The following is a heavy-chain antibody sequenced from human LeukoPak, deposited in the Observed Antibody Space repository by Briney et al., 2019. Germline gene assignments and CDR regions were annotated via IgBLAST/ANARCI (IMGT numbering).Heavy chain of an antibody. CDR1: GFTFSDHH. CDR3: ARIQSGFDI. Sequence: GGSLRLSCAASGFTFSDHHMTWIRQAPGKGLEWLSYISGSGSTIFYADSVKGRLTISRDNAKKSLYLQMSSLRAEDTAVYYCARIQSGFDIWGQGTMVTVSS. CDR2: ISGSGSTI. J-gene: IGHJ3*02. D-gene: IGHD1-26*01. V-gene: IGHV3-11*04.